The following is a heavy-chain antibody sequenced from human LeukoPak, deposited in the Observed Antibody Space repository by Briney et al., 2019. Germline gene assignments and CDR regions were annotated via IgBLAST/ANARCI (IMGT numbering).Heavy chain of an antibody. D-gene: IGHD2-21*02. J-gene: IGHJ4*02. V-gene: IGHV1-2*02. Sequence: ASVKVSCKASGYTFTGYYMHWVRQAPGQGLEWMGWINPNSGGTNYAQKFQGRVTMTRDTSISTAYMELSRLRSDDTAVYYCARDAVSTVTAGGIDYWGQGTLVTVSS. CDR2: INPNSGGT. CDR3: ARDAVSTVTAGGIDY. CDR1: GYTFTGYY.